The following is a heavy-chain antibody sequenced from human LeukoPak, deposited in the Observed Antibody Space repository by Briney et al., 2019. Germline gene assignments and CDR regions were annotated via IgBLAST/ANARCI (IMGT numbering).Heavy chain of an antibody. Sequence: GGSLRLSCAASGFTFSSYWMSWVRQAPGKGLEWVANIKQDGSEKYYVDSVKGRFTISRDNAKNSLYLQMNSLRVEDTAVYYCVRDYLWGNYRSFDFWGQGTLVTVSS. CDR2: IKQDGSEK. J-gene: IGHJ4*02. CDR3: VRDYLWGNYRSFDF. V-gene: IGHV3-7*01. CDR1: GFTFSSYW. D-gene: IGHD3-16*02.